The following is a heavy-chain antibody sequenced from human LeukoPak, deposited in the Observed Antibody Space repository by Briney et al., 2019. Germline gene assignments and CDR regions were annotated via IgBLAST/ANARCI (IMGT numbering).Heavy chain of an antibody. Sequence: SDTLSLPCTVSGGSISNYYWSWIRQPPGKGREWMGYIYYGGSTNYNRSLKSRVTISVDTSKNQFSLKLSSVTAADTAVYYCARDQQRGGAFDIWRQRRIVTDCS. J-gene: IGHJ3*02. D-gene: IGHD6-13*01. CDR3: ARDQQRGGAFDI. CDR2: IYYGGST. V-gene: IGHV4-59*01. CDR1: GGSISNYY.